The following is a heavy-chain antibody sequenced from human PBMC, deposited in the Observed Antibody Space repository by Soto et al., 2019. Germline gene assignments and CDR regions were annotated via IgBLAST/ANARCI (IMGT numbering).Heavy chain of an antibody. Sequence: SETLSLTCTVSGGSVSSGSYYWSWIRQPPGKGLEWIGYIYYSGSTNYNPSLKSRVTISVDTSKNQFSLKLSSVTAADTAVYYCARVGYYGSGSYYKDGMDVWGQGTTVTVSS. CDR1: GGSVSSGSYY. CDR2: IYYSGST. CDR3: ARVGYYGSGSYYKDGMDV. V-gene: IGHV4-61*01. D-gene: IGHD3-10*01. J-gene: IGHJ6*02.